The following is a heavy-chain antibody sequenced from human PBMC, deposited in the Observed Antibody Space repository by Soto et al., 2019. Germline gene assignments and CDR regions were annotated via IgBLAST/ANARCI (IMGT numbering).Heavy chain of an antibody. J-gene: IGHJ4*02. CDR2: IRSKAYGGTT. CDR3: TRDLGLYSYGYSYFDY. CDR1: GFTFGDYA. V-gene: IGHV3-49*04. D-gene: IGHD5-18*01. Sequence: PGGSLRLSCTASGFTFGDYAMSWVRQAPGKGLEWVGFIRSKAYGGTTEYAASVKGRFTISRDDSKSIAYLQMNSLKTEGTAVYYCTRDLGLYSYGYSYFDYWGQGTLVTVSS.